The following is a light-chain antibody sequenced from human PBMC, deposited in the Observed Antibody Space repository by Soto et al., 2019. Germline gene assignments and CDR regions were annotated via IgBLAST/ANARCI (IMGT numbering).Light chain of an antibody. Sequence: DIQMTQSPSTLSASVGDRVTITCRASQSISSWLAWYQQKPGKAPKVLIYDASSLESGVPPRFSGSGSGTEVTLTISSLQPDDFATYYCQQYNSYPWTFGQGTKVEIK. V-gene: IGKV1-5*01. CDR3: QQYNSYPWT. CDR1: QSISSW. J-gene: IGKJ1*01. CDR2: DAS.